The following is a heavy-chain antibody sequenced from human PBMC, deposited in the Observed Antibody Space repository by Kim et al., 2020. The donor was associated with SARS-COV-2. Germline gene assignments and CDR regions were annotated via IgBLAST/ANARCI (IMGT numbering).Heavy chain of an antibody. CDR3: ARGPHRSSGHLA. J-gene: IGHJ5*02. V-gene: IGHV1-8*01. D-gene: IGHD6-19*01. CDR2: MNPNSGNT. CDR1: GYTFTSYD. Sequence: ASVKVSCKASGYTFTSYDINWVRQATGQGLEWMGWMNPNSGNTGYAQKFQGRVTMTRNTSISTAYMELSSLRSEDTAVYYCARGPHRSSGHLAWGQGTLVTVSS.